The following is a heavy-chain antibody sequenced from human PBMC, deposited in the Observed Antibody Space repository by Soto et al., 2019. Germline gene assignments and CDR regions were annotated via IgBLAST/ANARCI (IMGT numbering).Heavy chain of an antibody. V-gene: IGHV3-30*18. Sequence: GGSLRLSCVASGFTFSSYGMHWVRQAPGKGLEWVAVISYDGSNKYYPDSVKGRFTISRDNSKNTLYLQMNSLRAEDTAVYYCAKELFDTNGVDFWGQGTLVTVSS. J-gene: IGHJ4*02. CDR1: GFTFSSYG. D-gene: IGHD2-8*01. CDR3: AKELFDTNGVDF. CDR2: ISYDGSNK.